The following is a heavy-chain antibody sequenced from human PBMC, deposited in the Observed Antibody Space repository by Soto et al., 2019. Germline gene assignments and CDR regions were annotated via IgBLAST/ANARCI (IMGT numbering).Heavy chain of an antibody. J-gene: IGHJ4*02. CDR1: GFIFSSYG. Sequence: PGGSLRVSCAASGFIFSSYGMHWVRQAPGKGLEWVAVISYDGSNKDYADSVKGRFTISRDNSKNTLFLQMDSVRAEDTAVYYCARDGTSGSYSRFDDWGQGNLVTVSS. V-gene: IGHV3-30*03. CDR2: ISYDGSNK. CDR3: ARDGTSGSYSRFDD. D-gene: IGHD1-26*01.